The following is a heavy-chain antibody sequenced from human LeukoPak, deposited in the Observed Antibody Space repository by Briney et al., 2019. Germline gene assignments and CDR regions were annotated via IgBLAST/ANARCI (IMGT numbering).Heavy chain of an antibody. CDR3: ARDIFLSAGAFDI. D-gene: IGHD3-3*01. CDR2: IYSGGST. Sequence: GGSLRLSCAASEFSVGSNYMTWVRQAPGKGLEWVSLIYSGGSTYYADSVKGRFTISRDNSKNTLYLQMNSLRAEDTAVYYCARDIFLSAGAFDIWGQGTMVSVSS. J-gene: IGHJ3*02. V-gene: IGHV3-66*01. CDR1: EFSVGSNY.